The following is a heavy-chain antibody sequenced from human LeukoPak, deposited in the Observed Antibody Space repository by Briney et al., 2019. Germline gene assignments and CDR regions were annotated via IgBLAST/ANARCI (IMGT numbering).Heavy chain of an antibody. J-gene: IGHJ4*02. CDR1: GFTFSSYA. D-gene: IGHD3-22*01. Sequence: PGGSLRLSCAASGFTFSSYAMSWVRQVPGKGLEWVSAISGSGGSTYYADSVKGRFTISRDNSKNTLYLQMNSLRAEDTAVYYCAKVTFPYYYDSSGYSYYFDYWGQGTLVTVSS. CDR2: ISGSGGST. CDR3: AKVTFPYYYDSSGYSYYFDY. V-gene: IGHV3-23*01.